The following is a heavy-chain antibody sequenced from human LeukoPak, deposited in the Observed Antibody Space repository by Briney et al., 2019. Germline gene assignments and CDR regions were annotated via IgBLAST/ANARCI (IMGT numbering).Heavy chain of an antibody. Sequence: GESLKISCKGSGYSFTSYWIGWVRQMPGKGPEWMGIIYPGDYDTRYSPSFQGQVTISADKSISTAYLQWSSLKASDTAMYYCARLAGRGYCSGGSCYKFWFDPWGQGTLVTVSS. V-gene: IGHV5-51*01. CDR1: GYSFTSYW. CDR2: IYPGDYDT. D-gene: IGHD2-15*01. CDR3: ARLAGRGYCSGGSCYKFWFDP. J-gene: IGHJ5*02.